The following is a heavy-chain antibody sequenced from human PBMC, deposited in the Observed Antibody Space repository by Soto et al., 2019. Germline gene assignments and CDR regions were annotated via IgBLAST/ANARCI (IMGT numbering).Heavy chain of an antibody. V-gene: IGHV4-31*03. CDR3: AHYNGNSVGNSFDP. Sequence: QVQLQESGPGLVKPSQTLSLTCTVSGGSIRSSDYYWSWIRQQPGKGLEWIGYIKYSGITYYNSSLKDRLTISVDTSKNQFSLKLTSVTAADTAVYYCAHYNGNSVGNSFDPWGQGTLVTVSS. J-gene: IGHJ5*02. D-gene: IGHD3-10*01. CDR2: IKYSGIT. CDR1: GGSIRSSDYY.